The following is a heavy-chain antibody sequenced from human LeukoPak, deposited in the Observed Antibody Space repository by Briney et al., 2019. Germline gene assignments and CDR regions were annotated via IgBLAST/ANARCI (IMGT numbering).Heavy chain of an antibody. J-gene: IGHJ4*02. CDR1: GFTFSSYS. CDR2: ISSSSSYI. V-gene: IGHV3-21*01. CDR3: ARAVGCSGGSCFFDY. D-gene: IGHD2-15*01. Sequence: GGSLRLSCAASGFTFSSYSMNGVRQAPGKGLEWVSSISSSSSYIYYADSVKGRFTISRDNAKNSLYLQMNSLRAEDTAVYYCARAVGCSGGSCFFDYWGQGTLVTVSS.